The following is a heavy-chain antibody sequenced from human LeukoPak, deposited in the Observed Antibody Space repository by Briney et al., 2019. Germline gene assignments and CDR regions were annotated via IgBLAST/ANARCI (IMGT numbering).Heavy chain of an antibody. Sequence: PGRSLRLSCAASGFTFSSYAMHWVRQAPGKGLGWVAVISYDGSNKYYADSVKGRFTISRDNSKNTLYLQMNSLRAEDTAVYYCARGVGELDYFDYWGQGTLVTVSS. V-gene: IGHV3-30-3*01. J-gene: IGHJ4*02. CDR1: GFTFSSYA. CDR2: ISYDGSNK. CDR3: ARGVGELDYFDY. D-gene: IGHD1-7*01.